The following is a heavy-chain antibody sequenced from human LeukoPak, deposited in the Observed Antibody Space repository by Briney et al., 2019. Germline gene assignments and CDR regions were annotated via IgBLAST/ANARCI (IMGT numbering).Heavy chain of an antibody. D-gene: IGHD3-22*01. V-gene: IGHV3-30*04. J-gene: IGHJ4*02. Sequence: PGGSLRLSCAASGFTFSSYAMHWVRQAPGKGLEWVAVISYDGSNKYYADSVKGRFTISRDNSKNTLYLQMNSLRAEDTAVYYCAKDSGYYYYFDYWGQGTLVTVSS. CDR2: ISYDGSNK. CDR3: AKDSGYYYYFDY. CDR1: GFTFSSYA.